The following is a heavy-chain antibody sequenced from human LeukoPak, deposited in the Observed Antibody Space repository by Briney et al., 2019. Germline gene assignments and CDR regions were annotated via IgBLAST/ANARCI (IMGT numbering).Heavy chain of an antibody. CDR3: ARGGGSSWFL. V-gene: IGHV3-11*01. D-gene: IGHD6-13*01. J-gene: IGHJ4*02. CDR2: IGTGSVII. CDR1: GFTFNDYY. Sequence: GGSLRLSCAASGFTFNDYYMSWIRQAPGKGLEWVSYIGTGSVIIYYADFVKGRFTISRDNAKHSLYLQMNNLRVEDTAVYYCARGGGSSWFLWGQGTLVTVSS.